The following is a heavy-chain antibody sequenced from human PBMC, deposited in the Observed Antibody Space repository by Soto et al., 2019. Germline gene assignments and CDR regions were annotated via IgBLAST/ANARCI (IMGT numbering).Heavy chain of an antibody. J-gene: IGHJ4*02. CDR2: IKRKSDGETI. CDR1: GFTFSTAW. Sequence: EVQLVESGGGLVKPGESLRVSFAASGFTFSTAWMTWVRQTPGKGLEWVGRIKRKSDGETIDYAAPVTGRFTISRDYSKNTLYLQMNRLKTEDPAVYYCTTNIGYDTSWEHWGQGTLVTVSS. V-gene: IGHV3-15*01. D-gene: IGHD5-12*01. CDR3: TTNIGYDTSWEH.